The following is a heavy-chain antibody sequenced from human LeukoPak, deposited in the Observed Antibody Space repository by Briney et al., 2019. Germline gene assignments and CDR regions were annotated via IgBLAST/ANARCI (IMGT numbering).Heavy chain of an antibody. Sequence: GESLKISCKGSGYKFTSYWIGWVRQMPGKGLEWMGIIYPGDSDTKYSPSFQGQVTISADKSTSTAYLQWSSLKASDTAMYYCARLEIQAAGDYWGQGTLVTVSS. D-gene: IGHD6-13*01. J-gene: IGHJ4*02. V-gene: IGHV5-51*01. CDR1: GYKFTSYW. CDR2: IYPGDSDT. CDR3: ARLEIQAAGDY.